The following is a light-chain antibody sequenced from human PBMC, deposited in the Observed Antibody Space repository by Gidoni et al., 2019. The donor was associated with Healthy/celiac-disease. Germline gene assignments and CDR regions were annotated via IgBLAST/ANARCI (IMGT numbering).Light chain of an antibody. Sequence: EIVLTPSPATLSLSPGERATLPCRASQSVSSYLAWYQQKPGQAPRLLIYDASNRATGIPARCSGSGSGTDFTLTISSLEPEDFAVYYCQQRSNWPPLTFGGGTKVEIK. J-gene: IGKJ4*01. CDR1: QSVSSY. CDR2: DAS. V-gene: IGKV3-11*01. CDR3: QQRSNWPPLT.